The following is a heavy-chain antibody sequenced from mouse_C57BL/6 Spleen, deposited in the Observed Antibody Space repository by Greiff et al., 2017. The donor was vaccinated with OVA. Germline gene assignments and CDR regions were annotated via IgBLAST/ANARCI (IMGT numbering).Heavy chain of an antibody. J-gene: IGHJ3*01. CDR2: ISYDGSN. CDR3: ARDYYAPFAY. V-gene: IGHV3-6*01. Sequence: EVKLQESGPGLVKPSQSLSLTCSVTGYSITSGYYWNWIRQFPGNKLEWMGYISYDGSNNYNPSLKNRISITRDTSKNQFFLKLNSVTTEDTATYYCARDYYAPFAYWGQGTLVTVSA. CDR1: GYSITSGYY. D-gene: IGHD1-1*01.